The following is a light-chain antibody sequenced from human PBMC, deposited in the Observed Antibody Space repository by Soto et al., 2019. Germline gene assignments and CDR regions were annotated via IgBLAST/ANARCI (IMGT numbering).Light chain of an antibody. V-gene: IGKV1-9*01. Sequence: DIQLTQSPSLLSASVGDRVTITCRASQSISQFLSWYQQKPGKAPKLLIYAAFTLPEGVPSRFSGSASGTEFTLTISSPQPEDFASSYRQLINSFFGRGTRVEI. CDR3: QLINSF. J-gene: IGKJ4*01. CDR1: QSISQF. CDR2: AAF.